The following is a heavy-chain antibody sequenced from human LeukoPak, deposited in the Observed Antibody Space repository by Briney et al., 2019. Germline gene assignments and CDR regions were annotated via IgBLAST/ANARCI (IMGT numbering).Heavy chain of an antibody. CDR2: IYYSGST. Sequence: KPSETLSLTCTVSGGSISSSSYYWGWIRQHPGKGLEWIGYIYYSGSTYYNPSLKSRVTISVDTSKNQFSLKLSSVTAADTAVYYCARGVILRFLEWSDGFDYWGQGTLVTVSS. V-gene: IGHV4-31*03. J-gene: IGHJ4*02. D-gene: IGHD3-3*01. CDR3: ARGVILRFLEWSDGFDY. CDR1: GGSISSSSYY.